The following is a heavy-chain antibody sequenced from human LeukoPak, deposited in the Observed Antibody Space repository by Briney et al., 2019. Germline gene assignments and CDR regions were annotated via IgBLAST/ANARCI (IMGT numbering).Heavy chain of an antibody. V-gene: IGHV1-2*02. CDR3: ARGGRYFDWFLRARWNWFDP. CDR1: GYTFTGYY. D-gene: IGHD3-9*01. Sequence: GASVKVSCKASGYTFTGYYTHWVRQAPGQGLEWMGWINPNSGGTNYAQKFQGRVTMTRDTSISTAYMELSRLRSDDTAVYYCARGGRYFDWFLRARWNWFDPWGQGTLVTVSS. J-gene: IGHJ5*02. CDR2: INPNSGGT.